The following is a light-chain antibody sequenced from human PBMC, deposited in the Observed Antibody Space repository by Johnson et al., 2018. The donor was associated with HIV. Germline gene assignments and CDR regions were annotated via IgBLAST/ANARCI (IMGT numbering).Light chain of an antibody. CDR1: SCDIGNNY. Sequence: QSVLTQPPSVSAAQGQKVTISWSGSSCDIGNNYVSWHQQFPGTAPKFLINDNNKRPSGIPDRFSGSKSGTSATLGITGLQTGDEADYYCETWDSSLSGYVFGTGTKVTVL. CDR2: DNN. J-gene: IGLJ1*01. CDR3: ETWDSSLSGYV. V-gene: IGLV1-51*01.